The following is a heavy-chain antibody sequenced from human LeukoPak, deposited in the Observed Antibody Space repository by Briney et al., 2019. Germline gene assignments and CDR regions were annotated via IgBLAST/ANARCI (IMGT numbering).Heavy chain of an antibody. CDR1: GYTFTTYG. J-gene: IGHJ6*03. D-gene: IGHD2-2*01. V-gene: IGHV1-18*01. CDR2: ISAYNGNT. Sequence: ASVKVSCKASGYTFTTYGITWVRQAPGQGLEWMGWISAYNGNTNYAQKLQGRVTMTTDTSTSTAYMELRSLRSDDTAVYYCARAPSCSSTSCYDDYYYYYYMDVWGKGTTVTVSS. CDR3: ARAPSCSSTSCYDDYYYYYYMDV.